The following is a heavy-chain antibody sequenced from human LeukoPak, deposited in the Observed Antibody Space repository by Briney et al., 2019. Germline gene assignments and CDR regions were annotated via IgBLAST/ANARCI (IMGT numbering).Heavy chain of an antibody. V-gene: IGHV3-30*04. Sequence: GGSLRLSCAASGFTFSSYAMHWVRQAPGKGLEWVAVISYVGSNKYYADSVKGRFTISRDNSKNTLYLQMNSLRAEDTAVYYCAGAEAEYYDSSGHLYYYYYMDVWGKGTTVTVSS. CDR3: AGAEAEYYDSSGHLYYYYYMDV. CDR2: ISYVGSNK. D-gene: IGHD3-22*01. J-gene: IGHJ6*03. CDR1: GFTFSSYA.